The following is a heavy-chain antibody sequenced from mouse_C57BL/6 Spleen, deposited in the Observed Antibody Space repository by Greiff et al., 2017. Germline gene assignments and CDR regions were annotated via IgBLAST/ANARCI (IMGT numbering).Heavy chain of an antibody. J-gene: IGHJ3*01. Sequence: VQLQQPGAELVRPGSSVKLSCKASGYTFTSYWMHWVKQRPIQGLEWIGNIDPSDSETHYNQKFKDKATLTVDKSSSTAYMQLSSLTSEDSAVYYCAREGDYPWFAYWGQGTLVTVSA. CDR3: AREGDYPWFAY. V-gene: IGHV1-52*01. CDR1: GYTFTSYW. CDR2: IDPSDSET. D-gene: IGHD2-13*01.